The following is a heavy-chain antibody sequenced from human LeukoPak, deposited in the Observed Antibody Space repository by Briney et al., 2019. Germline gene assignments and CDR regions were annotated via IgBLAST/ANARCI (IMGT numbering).Heavy chain of an antibody. CDR3: ARGKYYYDSNSSYRYFDP. V-gene: IGHV4-4*07. Sequence: PSETLSLTXIVSGGSISSYYWSWIRQPAGKGLEWIGRIYTTGNTNYNPSLKSRVTMSIDTSKKQFSLKLSSVTAADTAVYYCARGKYYYDSNSSYRYFDPWGQGTLVTVSS. CDR1: GGSISSYY. D-gene: IGHD3-22*01. J-gene: IGHJ5*02. CDR2: IYTTGNT.